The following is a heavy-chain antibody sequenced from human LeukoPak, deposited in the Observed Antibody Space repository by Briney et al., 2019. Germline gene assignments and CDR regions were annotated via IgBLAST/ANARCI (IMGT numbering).Heavy chain of an antibody. CDR3: ARSPRYNWNDWIDY. V-gene: IGHV4-39*07. D-gene: IGHD1-1*01. CDR1: GGSISSSSYY. CDR2: IYYSGST. J-gene: IGHJ4*02. Sequence: PSETLSLTCTVSGGSISSSSYYWGWIRQPPGKGLEWIGSIYYSGSTNYNPSLKSRVTISVDTSKNQFSLKLSSVTAADTAVYYCARSPRYNWNDWIDYWGQGTLVTVSS.